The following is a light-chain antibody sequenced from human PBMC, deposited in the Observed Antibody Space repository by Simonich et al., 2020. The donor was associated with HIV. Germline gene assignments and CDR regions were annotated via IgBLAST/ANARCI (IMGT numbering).Light chain of an antibody. Sequence: DIQLTQTPSFLAASVGDSVTITCRASKGTASYLAWYQHKPGKAPKLLLYAASRLESGVPSRFRGSGSGTDYTLTISSLQPEDFASYYCQQYYSTPPWTFGQGTKVEIK. CDR2: AAS. J-gene: IGKJ1*01. CDR3: QQYYSTPPWT. CDR1: KGTASY. V-gene: IGKV1-NL1*01.